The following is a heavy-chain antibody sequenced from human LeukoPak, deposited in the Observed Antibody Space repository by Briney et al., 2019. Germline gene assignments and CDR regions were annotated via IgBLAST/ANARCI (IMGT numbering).Heavy chain of an antibody. J-gene: IGHJ3*02. CDR3: ARVPTRVRRYSSSWYMRDAFDI. V-gene: IGHV4-34*01. Sequence: SETLSLTCAVYGGSFSGYYWSWIRQPPGKGLEWIGEINHRGSTNYNPSLKSRVTISVDTSKNQFSLKLSSVTAADTAVYYCARVPTRVRRYSSSWYMRDAFDIWGQGTMVTVSS. CDR2: INHRGST. D-gene: IGHD6-13*01. CDR1: GGSFSGYY.